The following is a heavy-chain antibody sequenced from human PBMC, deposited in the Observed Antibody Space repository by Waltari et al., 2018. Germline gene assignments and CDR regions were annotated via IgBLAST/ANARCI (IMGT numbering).Heavy chain of an antibody. J-gene: IGHJ3*02. CDR2: ISPIFGTA. CDR3: ARRFGTMVVTPVGAFDI. V-gene: IGHV1-69*05. D-gene: IGHD3-10*01. CDR1: GGTFSSYA. Sequence: QVQLVQSGAEVKKPGSSVKVSCKASGGTFSSYAISWVRQAPGKGLEWRGGISPIFGTATYAQKCQGRVTMTTDESTSTAYMELSSLRSEDTAVYYWARRFGTMVVTPVGAFDIWGQGTMVTVSS.